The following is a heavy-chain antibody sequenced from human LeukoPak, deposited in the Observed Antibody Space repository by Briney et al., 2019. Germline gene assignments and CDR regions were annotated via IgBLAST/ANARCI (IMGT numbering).Heavy chain of an antibody. CDR2: IYYSGST. CDR3: ARGHDSYYYDSSGYYIDY. D-gene: IGHD3-22*01. V-gene: IGHV4-31*03. J-gene: IGHJ4*02. Sequence: SETLSLTCTVSGGSISSGGYYWSWIRQHPGKGLEWIGYIYYSGSTYYNPSLKSRVTISVDTSKNQFSLKLSSVTAADTAVYYCARGHDSYYYDSSGYYIDYWAREPWSPSPQ. CDR1: GGSISSGGYY.